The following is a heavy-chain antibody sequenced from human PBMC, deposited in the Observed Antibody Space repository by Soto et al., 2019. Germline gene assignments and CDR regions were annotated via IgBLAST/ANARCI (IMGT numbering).Heavy chain of an antibody. J-gene: IGHJ6*02. CDR1: GFTFSSYA. Sequence: GGSLRLSCAASGFTFSSYAMSWVRQAPGKGLEWVSAISGSGGSTYYADSVKGRFTISRDNSKNTLYLQMNSLRAEDTAVYYCAKGGSAAAAGKNYYYGMDVWGQGTTVTGSS. CDR3: AKGGSAAAAGKNYYYGMDV. CDR2: ISGSGGST. V-gene: IGHV3-23*01. D-gene: IGHD6-13*01.